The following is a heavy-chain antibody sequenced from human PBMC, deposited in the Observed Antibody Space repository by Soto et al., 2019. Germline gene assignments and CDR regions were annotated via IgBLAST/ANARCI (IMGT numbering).Heavy chain of an antibody. CDR3: ARDPTDTPPGDYYYGMDV. Sequence: RLSCAASGFTFGSYAMNWVRQAPGKGLEWVAVISYDGSNKYYADSVKGRFTISRDNSKNTLYLQMNSLRAEDTAVYYCARDPTDTPPGDYYYGMDVWGQGTTVTVSS. D-gene: IGHD1-1*01. V-gene: IGHV3-30-3*01. CDR1: GFTFGSYA. J-gene: IGHJ6*02. CDR2: ISYDGSNK.